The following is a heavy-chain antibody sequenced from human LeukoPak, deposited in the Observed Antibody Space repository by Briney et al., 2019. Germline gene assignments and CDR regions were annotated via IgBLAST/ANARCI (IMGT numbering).Heavy chain of an antibody. D-gene: IGHD5-12*01. V-gene: IGHV3-9*01. CDR1: GFTFDDYA. J-gene: IGHJ6*02. CDR2: ISWNSGSI. Sequence: GRSLRLSCAASGFTFDDYAMHWVRQAPGRGLEWVSGISWNSGSIGYADSVKGRFTISRDNAKNSLYLQMNSLRAEDTALYYCAKEGLRFNYHYYGMDVWGQGTTVTVSS. CDR3: AKEGLRFNYHYYGMDV.